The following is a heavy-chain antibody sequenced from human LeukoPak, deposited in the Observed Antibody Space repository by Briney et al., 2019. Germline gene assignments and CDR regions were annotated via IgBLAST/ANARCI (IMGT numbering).Heavy chain of an antibody. D-gene: IGHD2-2*01. V-gene: IGHV1-2*02. J-gene: IGHJ6*03. CDR3: ARDVPIRNCSSTSCYYFPYYMDV. Sequence: ASVKVSCKASGYTFTGYYMHWVRQAPGQGLEWMGWINPNSGGTNYAQKFQGRVTMTRDTSISTAYMELSRLRSDDTAVYYCARDVPIRNCSSTSCYYFPYYMDVWGKGTTVTVSS. CDR2: INPNSGGT. CDR1: GYTFTGYY.